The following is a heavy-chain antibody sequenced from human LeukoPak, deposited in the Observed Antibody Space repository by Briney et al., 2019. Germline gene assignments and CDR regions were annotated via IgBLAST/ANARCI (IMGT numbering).Heavy chain of an antibody. V-gene: IGHV3-11*03. D-gene: IGHD2-15*01. CDR1: GFTFSDFY. CDR2: ISGSGSNT. J-gene: IGHJ4*02. Sequence: GWSLRLSCAASGFTFSDFYMSWIRQAPGKGLESVSYISGSGSNTNYADSVKGRFTISRDNAKNSLYLQMNSLRAEDTAVYYCTRHPAEGDYWGQGTLVTVSS. CDR3: TRHPAEGDY.